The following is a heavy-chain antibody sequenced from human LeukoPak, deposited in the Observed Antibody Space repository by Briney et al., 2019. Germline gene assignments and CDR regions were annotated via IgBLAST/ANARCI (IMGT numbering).Heavy chain of an antibody. J-gene: IGHJ6*02. V-gene: IGHV3-30-3*01. CDR3: ASTPVDEYYYDSSGYYYVGNYYGMEV. Sequence: GGSLRLSCAASGFTFSSYAMHWVRQAPGKGLEWVAVISYDGSNKYYADSVKGRFTISRDNSKNTLYLQMNSLRAEDTAVYYCASTPVDEYYYDSSGYYYVGNYYGMEVWGQGTTVTVSS. D-gene: IGHD3-22*01. CDR2: ISYDGSNK. CDR1: GFTFSSYA.